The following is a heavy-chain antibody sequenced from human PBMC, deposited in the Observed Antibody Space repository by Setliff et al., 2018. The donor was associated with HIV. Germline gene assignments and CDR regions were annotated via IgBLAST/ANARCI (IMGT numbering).Heavy chain of an antibody. V-gene: IGHV1-8*02. Sequence: ASVKVSCKASGYTFSSYDINWVRQATGQGLEWMGWMNPNSGNTGYAQKFQGRVTMTRDTSIGTAYMELNNLKFEDTAVYYCARARRDSYDRGRKNHYYIDVWGKGTPVTVSS. CDR3: ARARRDSYDRGRKNHYYIDV. J-gene: IGHJ6*03. CDR2: MNPNSGNT. D-gene: IGHD3-22*01. CDR1: GYTFSSYD.